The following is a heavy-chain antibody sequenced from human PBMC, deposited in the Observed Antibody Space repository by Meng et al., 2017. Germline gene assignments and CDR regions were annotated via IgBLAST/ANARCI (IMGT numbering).Heavy chain of an antibody. J-gene: IGHJ6*02. CDR3: ARGNDYGILAGRKPYGRDV. CDR1: GCTFSSYE. D-gene: IGHD3-9*01. Sequence: GESLKISCQAPGCTFSSYEIHWDRQAPGTGLGRGSYMRSRGRTIYYADSVKGRFTISRDNAKNSLYLQMSSLRAEGTAVQYCARGNDYGILAGRKPYGRDVWGQGTTVTVSS. CDR2: MRSRGRTI. V-gene: IGHV3-48*03.